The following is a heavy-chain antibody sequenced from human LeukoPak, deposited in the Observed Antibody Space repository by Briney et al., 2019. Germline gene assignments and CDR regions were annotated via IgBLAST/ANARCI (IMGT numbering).Heavy chain of an antibody. Sequence: SETLSLTCAVSGGSISTSNWWSWVRQPPGKGLEWIGEIYHSGSTNYNPSLKSRVTISVDKSKNQFSLKLSSVTAADTAVYYCARAWGIAAAGTGFFDPWGQGTLVTVSS. CDR3: ARAWGIAAAGTGFFDP. D-gene: IGHD6-13*01. CDR1: GGSISTSNW. V-gene: IGHV4-4*02. J-gene: IGHJ5*02. CDR2: IYHSGST.